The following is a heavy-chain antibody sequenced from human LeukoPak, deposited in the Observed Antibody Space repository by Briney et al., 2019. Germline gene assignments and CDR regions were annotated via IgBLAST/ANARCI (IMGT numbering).Heavy chain of an antibody. D-gene: IGHD3-10*01. CDR2: ISNDGRNK. Sequence: PGRSLRLSCAASGFTFSSYGMHWVRQAPGKGLEWVAVISNDGRNKYYGDSVKGRFTISRDNSKNTLYLQMNSLRAGDTAVYCCAKDFYRSGSYYSPGNYWGQGTLVTVSS. CDR3: AKDFYRSGSYYSPGNY. J-gene: IGHJ4*02. CDR1: GFTFSSYG. V-gene: IGHV3-30*18.